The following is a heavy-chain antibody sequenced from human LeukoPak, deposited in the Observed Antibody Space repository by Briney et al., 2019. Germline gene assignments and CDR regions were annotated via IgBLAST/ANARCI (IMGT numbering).Heavy chain of an antibody. D-gene: IGHD5-12*01. CDR1: GFTFSSYS. J-gene: IGHJ4*02. Sequence: GGSLRLSCAASGFTFSSYSMNWVRQAPGEGLEWVSSISSSSGYIHYADSVKGRFTISRDNTKNSLYLHMNSLRAEDTAVYYCASGGYREYYFDYWGQGTLVTVSS. CDR2: ISSSSGYI. CDR3: ASGGYREYYFDY. V-gene: IGHV3-21*01.